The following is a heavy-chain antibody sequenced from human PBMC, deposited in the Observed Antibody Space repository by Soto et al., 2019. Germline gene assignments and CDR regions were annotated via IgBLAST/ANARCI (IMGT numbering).Heavy chain of an antibody. CDR2: ISGSGGST. D-gene: IGHD1-20*01. Sequence: EVQLLESGGGLVQPGGSLRLSCAASGFTFSSYAMSWVRQAPGKGLEWVSAISGSGGSTNYADSVKGLFTISRDNSKNTLYLKMNSVRAEDTAVYYCAKDSNWNSPRNWFDPWGQGTLVTVSS. CDR3: AKDSNWNSPRNWFDP. CDR1: GFTFSSYA. V-gene: IGHV3-23*01. J-gene: IGHJ5*02.